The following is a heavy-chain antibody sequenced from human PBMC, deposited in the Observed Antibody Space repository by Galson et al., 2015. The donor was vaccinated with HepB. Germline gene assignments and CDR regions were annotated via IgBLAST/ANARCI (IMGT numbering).Heavy chain of an antibody. J-gene: IGHJ4*02. V-gene: IGHV3-21*01. CDR2: ISSSSSYI. CDR3: ARDLIGAPPVLWFGELFDY. CDR1: GFTFSSYS. D-gene: IGHD3-10*01. Sequence: SLRLSCAASGFTFSSYSMNWVRQAPGKGLEWVSSISSSSSYIYYADSVKGRFTISRDNAKNSLYLQMNSLRAEDTAVYYCARDLIGAPPVLWFGELFDYWGQGTLVTVSS.